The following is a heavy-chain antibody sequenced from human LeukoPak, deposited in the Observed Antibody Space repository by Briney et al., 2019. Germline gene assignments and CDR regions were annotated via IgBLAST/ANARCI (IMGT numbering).Heavy chain of an antibody. V-gene: IGHV4-59*01. CDR3: ARGTTVTYLNNWFDP. CDR2: VYYSGST. Sequence: PSETVSLTCTISGDSISRYYWTWIRQPPGKGLEWIGYVYYSGSTNYNPSPKSRVTISVDTSKNQFSLKLSPVTAADTAVYYCARGTTVTYLNNWFDPWGQGTLVTVSS. CDR1: GDSISRYY. J-gene: IGHJ5*02. D-gene: IGHD4-17*01.